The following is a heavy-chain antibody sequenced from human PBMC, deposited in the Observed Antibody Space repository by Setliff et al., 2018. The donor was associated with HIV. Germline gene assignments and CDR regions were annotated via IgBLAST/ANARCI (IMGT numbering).Heavy chain of an antibody. CDR3: ARGGPYSSSSDTYDF. V-gene: IGHV3-21*01. J-gene: IGHJ4*02. CDR2: ISSSGKYI. Sequence: RLSCTASGFTFSIYSMNWVRQAPGKGLQWVASISSSGKYIYYADSVKGRFTISRGNAKNSLYLQMNSLRAEDTAIYYCARGGPYSSSSDTYDFWGQGTLVTVSS. CDR1: GFTFSIYS. D-gene: IGHD6-6*01.